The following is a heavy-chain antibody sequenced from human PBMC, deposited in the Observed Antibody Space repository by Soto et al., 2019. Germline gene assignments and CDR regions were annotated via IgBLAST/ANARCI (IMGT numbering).Heavy chain of an antibody. D-gene: IGHD3-9*01. J-gene: IGHJ6*02. Sequence: EVQLLESGGGLVQPGGSLRLSCAASAFPFSSYAMNWVRQAPGKGLEWVSTISGAISGSDDSTYYADSVKGRFTISRDNSKNTLYLQVNSLRAEDTAVYYCEKFDGPDLLYYYGMDVWGQGTTVTVSS. V-gene: IGHV3-23*01. CDR2: ISGSDDST. CDR3: EKFDGPDLLYYYGMDV. CDR1: AFPFSSYA.